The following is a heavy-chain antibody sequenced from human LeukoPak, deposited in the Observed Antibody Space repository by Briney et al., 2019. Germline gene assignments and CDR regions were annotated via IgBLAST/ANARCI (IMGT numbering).Heavy chain of an antibody. Sequence: GGSLRLSCAASGFTFSSYWMHWVRQAPGKGLVWVSRIDSDGSTIYADSVKGRFTISRNNAKNTLYLQMNSLRVEDTAVYYCARDGSLPDYWGQGTLVTVSS. CDR1: GFTFSSYW. CDR3: ARDGSLPDY. CDR2: IDSDGST. V-gene: IGHV3-74*01. D-gene: IGHD2-15*01. J-gene: IGHJ4*02.